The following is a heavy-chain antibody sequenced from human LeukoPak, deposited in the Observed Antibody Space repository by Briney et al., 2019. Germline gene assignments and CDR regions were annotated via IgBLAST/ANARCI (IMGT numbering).Heavy chain of an antibody. CDR1: GFTFSSYA. J-gene: IGHJ4*02. Sequence: GGSLRLSCAASGFTFSSYAMHWVRQAPGKGLEWVAVISYDGSNKYHADSVKGRFTISRDNSKNTLYLQMNSLRAEDTAVYYCARARGDIVVVQLDYWGQGTLVTVSS. V-gene: IGHV3-30-3*01. CDR2: ISYDGSNK. D-gene: IGHD2-2*01. CDR3: ARARGDIVVVQLDY.